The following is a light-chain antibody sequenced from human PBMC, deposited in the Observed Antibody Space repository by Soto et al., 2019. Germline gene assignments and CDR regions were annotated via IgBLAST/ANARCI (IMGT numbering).Light chain of an antibody. J-gene: IGKJ5*01. CDR2: GAS. V-gene: IGKV3-20*01. CDR3: QQHGSLPIT. CDR1: QSVNNKF. Sequence: EIVLTQSPGTLSLSPGERVTLSCRTSQSVNNKFFAWYQQKSGQAPRLLIYGASSRATGIPARFSGSGSGTDFTLTISRLEPEDYAVYYCQQHGSLPITFGQGTRLEIK.